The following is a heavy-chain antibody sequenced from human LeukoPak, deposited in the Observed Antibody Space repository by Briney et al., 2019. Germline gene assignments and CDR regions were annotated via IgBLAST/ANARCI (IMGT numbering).Heavy chain of an antibody. CDR1: GYTFTSYA. CDR2: IIPIFGTA. CDR3: AAMTDWYDVNWFDP. Sequence: SVKVSCKASGYTFTSYAISWVRQAPGQGLEWMGGIIPIFGTANYAQKFQGRVTITADESTSTAYMELSSLRSEDTAVYYCAAMTDWYDVNWFDPWGQGTLVTVSS. V-gene: IGHV1-69*13. D-gene: IGHD1-1*01. J-gene: IGHJ5*02.